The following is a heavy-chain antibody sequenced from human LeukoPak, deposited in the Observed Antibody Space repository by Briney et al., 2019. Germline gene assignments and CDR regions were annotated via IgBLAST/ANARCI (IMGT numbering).Heavy chain of an antibody. CDR2: IRYDGSNK. Sequence: GGSLRLSCAASGFTFSSYDMHWVRQAPGKGLEWVAFIRYDGSNKYYADSVKGRFTLSRDNSKNTLYLQMNSLRGEDTAVYYCAKDRSYSSSWYEGAWFDPWGQGTLVTVSS. CDR1: GFTFSSYD. D-gene: IGHD6-13*01. CDR3: AKDRSYSSSWYEGAWFDP. J-gene: IGHJ5*02. V-gene: IGHV3-30*02.